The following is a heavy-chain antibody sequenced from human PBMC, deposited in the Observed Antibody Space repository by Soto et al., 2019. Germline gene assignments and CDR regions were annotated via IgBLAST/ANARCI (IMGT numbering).Heavy chain of an antibody. D-gene: IGHD3-10*01. CDR3: TREGSAPYYYYGMDA. J-gene: IGHJ6*02. CDR1: GYTFTTYG. CDR2: INTHNDNT. Sequence: ASVKVSCKASGYTFTTYGISWVRQAPGQGLEWLGWINTHNDNTNNAQNLQGRVIMTADTSTNTVYMELRSLRSDDTAIYYCTREGSAPYYYYGMDAWGQGTTVTVSS. V-gene: IGHV1-18*01.